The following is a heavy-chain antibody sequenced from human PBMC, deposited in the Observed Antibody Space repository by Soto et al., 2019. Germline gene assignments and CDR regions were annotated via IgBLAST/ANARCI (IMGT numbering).Heavy chain of an antibody. CDR1: GGSITDYY. J-gene: IGHJ2*01. V-gene: IGHV4-59*01. D-gene: IGHD3-16*01. CDR3: ARAFAGFGAYWYFDL. Sequence: LSLTCTVSGGSITDYYWIWIRHPPGKALEWIGYGYHSVSIHYNPSLKTRVTISVDTSENQFSLRLSSVTAADTAVYYCARAFAGFGAYWYFDLWGRGTLVTVSS. CDR2: GYHSVSI.